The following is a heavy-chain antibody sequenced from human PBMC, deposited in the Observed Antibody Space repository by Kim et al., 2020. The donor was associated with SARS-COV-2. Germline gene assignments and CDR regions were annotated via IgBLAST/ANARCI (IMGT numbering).Heavy chain of an antibody. J-gene: IGHJ6*02. CDR1: GGSVSSGSYY. D-gene: IGHD6-13*01. CDR3: ARDKPSSWYEDYYYYGMDG. Sequence: SETLSLTCTVSGGSVSSGSYYWSWIRQPPGKGLEWIGYIYYSGSTNYNPSLKSRVTISVDTSKNQFSLKLSSVTAADTALYYCARDKPSSWYEDYYYYGMDGWGQGTTVTVSS. CDR2: IYYSGST. V-gene: IGHV4-61*01.